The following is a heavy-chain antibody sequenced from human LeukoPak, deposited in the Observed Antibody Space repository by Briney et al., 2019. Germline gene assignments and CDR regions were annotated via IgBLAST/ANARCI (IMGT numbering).Heavy chain of an antibody. V-gene: IGHV4-34*01. D-gene: IGHD3-22*01. CDR2: INHSGST. CDR1: GGSFCGYY. Sequence: SETLSLTCAVYGGSFCGYYWSWIRQPPGKGLEWIGEINHSGSTNYNPSLKSRVTISVDTSKNQFSLKLSSVTAADTAVYYCARMYYDSSGYLTSPFDYWGQGTLVTVSS. CDR3: ARMYYDSSGYLTSPFDY. J-gene: IGHJ4*02.